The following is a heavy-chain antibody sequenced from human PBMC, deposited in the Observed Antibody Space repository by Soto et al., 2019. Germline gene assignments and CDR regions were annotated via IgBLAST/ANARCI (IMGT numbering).Heavy chain of an antibody. V-gene: IGHV4-34*01. CDR3: ARVSTSASGSYYTLDY. CDR2: INHSGST. Sequence: SETLSLTCAVYGGSFSGYYWSWIRQPPGKGLEWSGEINHSGSTNYNPSLKSRVTISVDTSKNQFSLNLTSATAADTAVYYCARVSTSASGSYYTLDYWGQGTLVTVSS. J-gene: IGHJ4*02. D-gene: IGHD3-10*01. CDR1: GGSFSGYY.